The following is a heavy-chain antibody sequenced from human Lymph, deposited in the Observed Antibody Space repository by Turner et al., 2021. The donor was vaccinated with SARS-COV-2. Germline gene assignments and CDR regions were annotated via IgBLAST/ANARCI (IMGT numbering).Heavy chain of an antibody. CDR2: INRNSGGT. Sequence: QLQLVQSGAEVKKPGASVKVSCMASGYTFTCSYMHWVRQAPGQGLEWMGWINRNSGGTNYAQKFQGKVTMTRDTSISTAYMELSRLRSDETAVNYWARDVGRDNDFWSGYSGGYGLDVWGQGTKVTVSS. J-gene: IGHJ6*02. D-gene: IGHD3-3*01. V-gene: IGHV1-2*02. CDR3: ARDVGRDNDFWSGYSGGYGLDV. CDR1: GYTFTCSY.